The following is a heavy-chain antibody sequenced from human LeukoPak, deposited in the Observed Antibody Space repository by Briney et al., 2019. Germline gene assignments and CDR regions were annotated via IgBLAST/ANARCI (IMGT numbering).Heavy chain of an antibody. CDR2: IYYTGSA. J-gene: IGHJ4*02. D-gene: IGHD1-26*01. Sequence: SETLSLTCTVSGYSISDVSGYSINNAYYWGWVRQPPGKGLEWIGYIYYTGSAYYNPSLKSRVTLSVDTSKNHFSLKLSSVTAADTAVYYCARHSGTYYADFDSWGQGTLVTVSS. V-gene: IGHV4-39*01. CDR3: ARHSGTYYADFDS. CDR1: GYSISDVSGYSINNAYY.